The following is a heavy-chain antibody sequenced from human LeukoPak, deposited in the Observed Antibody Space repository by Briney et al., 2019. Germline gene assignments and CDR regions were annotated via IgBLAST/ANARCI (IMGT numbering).Heavy chain of an antibody. CDR1: GGSISSSVYY. CDR3: ARTWIPVPFDY. D-gene: IGHD5-18*01. Sequence: PSGTLSLTCTVSGGSISSSVYYWAWIRQPPGKGLEWIGSIYYSGSTYYNPSLKSRVTISVDTSKTQFSLKLSSVTAADTAVYYCARTWIPVPFDYWGQGTLVTVSS. CDR2: IYYSGST. J-gene: IGHJ4*02. V-gene: IGHV4-39*01.